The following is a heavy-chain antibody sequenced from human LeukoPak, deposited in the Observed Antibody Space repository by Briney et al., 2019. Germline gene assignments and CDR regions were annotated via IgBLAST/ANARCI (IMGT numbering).Heavy chain of an antibody. CDR3: VRDGEGVAISVNYWFDP. J-gene: IGHJ5*02. CDR1: GYTFTSYD. V-gene: IGHV1-8*01. Sequence: GASVKVSCKASGYTFTSYDINWVRQATGQGLEWMGWMNPNTGSTGYAQTFQGRVTMTRDTATSTAYMELRGLKSEDTAVYYCVRDGEGVAISVNYWFDPWGQGTLVTVSS. CDR2: MNPNTGST. D-gene: IGHD3-10*01.